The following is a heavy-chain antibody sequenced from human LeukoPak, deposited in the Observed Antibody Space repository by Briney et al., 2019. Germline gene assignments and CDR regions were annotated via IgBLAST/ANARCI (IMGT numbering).Heavy chain of an antibody. D-gene: IGHD1-26*01. V-gene: IGHV1-3*03. Sequence: ASVKVSCKASGSTFTSYAMHWVRQAPGQRLEWMGWINAGNGNTKYSQAFQGRVTITRDTSASTAYMEMCSLRSEDMAVFYCARDITRRGSRIGGATIGYWGQGTLVTVSS. CDR2: INAGNGNT. CDR3: ARDITRRGSRIGGATIGY. J-gene: IGHJ4*02. CDR1: GSTFTSYA.